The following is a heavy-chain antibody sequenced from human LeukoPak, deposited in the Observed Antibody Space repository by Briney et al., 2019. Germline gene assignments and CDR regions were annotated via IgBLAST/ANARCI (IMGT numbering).Heavy chain of an antibody. Sequence: PSETLSLTCTVSGGSISSYYWSWIRQPPGKGLEWIGYIYYSGSTNYNPSLKSRVTISVDTSENQFSLKLSFVTAADTAVYYCARDSGTTGEVKFDPWGQGTLVTVSS. CDR2: IYYSGST. CDR3: ARDSGTTGEVKFDP. D-gene: IGHD4-17*01. V-gene: IGHV4-59*12. J-gene: IGHJ5*02. CDR1: GGSISSYY.